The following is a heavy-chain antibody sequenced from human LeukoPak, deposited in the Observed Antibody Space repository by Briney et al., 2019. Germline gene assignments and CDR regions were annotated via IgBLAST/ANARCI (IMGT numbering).Heavy chain of an antibody. CDR3: ARDLSGSSSFGY. V-gene: IGHV4-61*01. CDR2: IYYSGST. CDR1: GGSVSSGSYY. D-gene: IGHD6-6*01. J-gene: IGHJ4*02. Sequence: SETLSLTCTVSGGSVSSGSYYWSWIRQPPGKGLEWIGYIYYSGSTNYNPSLKSRVTMSLDTSKNQFSLKLRSVTAADTAVYYCARDLSGSSSFGYWGQGTLVTVSS.